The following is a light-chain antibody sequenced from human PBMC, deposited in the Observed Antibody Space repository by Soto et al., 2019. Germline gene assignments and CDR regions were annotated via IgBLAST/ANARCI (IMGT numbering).Light chain of an antibody. CDR3: QQRSDWPT. CDR1: QSVSSY. CDR2: DAS. J-gene: IGKJ5*01. Sequence: EIVLTQSPVTLSLSPGERATLSCRASQSVSSYLAWFQQKPGQAPRLLIYDASNRATGIPARFSGSGSGTDFTLTINSLEPEDFAVYYCQQRSDWPTFGQGTRLEIK. V-gene: IGKV3-11*01.